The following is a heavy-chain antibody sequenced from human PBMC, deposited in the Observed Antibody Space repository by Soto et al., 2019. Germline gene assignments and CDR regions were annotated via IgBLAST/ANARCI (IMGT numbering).Heavy chain of an antibody. CDR1: GGSMRTYY. CDR2: IYPSGTT. V-gene: IGHV4-4*07. Sequence: KSSETLSLTCTVSGGSMRTYYWGWIRQPAGKPLEWIGRIYPSGTTNYNPSLKSRVTLSLDTSKNQFSLNLSSVTAADTAVYYCAREGASGFGMDVWGQGTTVTVS. D-gene: IGHD1-26*01. J-gene: IGHJ6*02. CDR3: AREGASGFGMDV.